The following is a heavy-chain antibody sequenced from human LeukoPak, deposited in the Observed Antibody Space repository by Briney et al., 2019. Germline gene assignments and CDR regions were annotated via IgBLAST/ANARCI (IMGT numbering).Heavy chain of an antibody. CDR1: GFTFSSQW. CDR3: VTTTRSRAFDY. D-gene: IGHD1-26*01. CDR2: IRQDGSET. V-gene: IGHV3-7*01. Sequence: GGSLRLSCTASGFTFSSQWMSWVRQALGKWLEWVANIRQDGSETQYVDSMKGRFTISRDNAKNSSYLQMNSLRAEDTAMYYFVTTTRSRAFDYWGQGTLVTVSS. J-gene: IGHJ4*02.